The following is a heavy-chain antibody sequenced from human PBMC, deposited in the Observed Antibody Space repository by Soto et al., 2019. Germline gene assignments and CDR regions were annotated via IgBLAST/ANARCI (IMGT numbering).Heavy chain of an antibody. V-gene: IGHV4-61*08. D-gene: IGHD6-19*01. CDR3: ARGPAYIDGWRTFDL. CDR2: TYYNGGT. J-gene: IGHJ4*02. CDR1: DDSFRGAEYY. Sequence: ASETLSLTCTVSDDSFRGAEYYWSWIRQPLGKGPEWIGYTYYNGGTKYNPALRSRVTMSEDTSKNQFSLRLSSVTAADTAVYFCARGPAYIDGWRTFDLWGRGILVTVS.